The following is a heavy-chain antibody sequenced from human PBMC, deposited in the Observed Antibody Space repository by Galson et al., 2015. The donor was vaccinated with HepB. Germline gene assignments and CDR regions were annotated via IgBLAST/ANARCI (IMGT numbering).Heavy chain of an antibody. V-gene: IGHV3-23*01. CDR3: AKDMVRGVTIDY. Sequence: SLRLSCAASGFTFSSYAMSWVRQAPGKGLEWVSAISGSGGSTYYADSVKGRFTISRDNSKNTLYLQMNSLRAEDTAVYYCAKDMVRGVTIDYWGQGTLVTVSS. CDR2: ISGSGGST. D-gene: IGHD3-10*01. J-gene: IGHJ4*02. CDR1: GFTFSSYA.